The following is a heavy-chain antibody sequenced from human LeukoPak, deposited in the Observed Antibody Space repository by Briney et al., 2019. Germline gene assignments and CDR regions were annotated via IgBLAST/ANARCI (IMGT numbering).Heavy chain of an antibody. CDR2: IKEDTSQK. D-gene: IGHD1-26*01. CDR3: ARQVSREGHFDY. CDR1: GFTFNNYW. Sequence: PGGSLRLSCAASGFTFNNYWLSWVRQGPGKGLEWVAHIKEDTSQKYYVGSVEGRFTISRDNARNSLYLQMNSLRGEDTAVYFCARQVSREGHFDYWGQGALVTVCS. V-gene: IGHV3-7*01. J-gene: IGHJ4*02.